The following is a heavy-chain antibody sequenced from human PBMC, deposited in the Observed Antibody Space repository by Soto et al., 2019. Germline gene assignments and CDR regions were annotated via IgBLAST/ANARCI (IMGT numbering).Heavy chain of an antibody. D-gene: IGHD2-2*01. J-gene: IGHJ6*02. Sequence: GGSLRLSCSVSGFTLNTYSMHWVRQAPGKGLEWVAVISYDGSNKYYADSVKGRFTISRDNSKNTLYLQMNSLRAEDTAVYYCAKHKPGAHSCGGMNVWRQGSRVTVSS. V-gene: IGHV3-30*18. CDR3: AKHKPGAHSCGGMNV. CDR2: ISYDGSNK. CDR1: GFTLNTYS.